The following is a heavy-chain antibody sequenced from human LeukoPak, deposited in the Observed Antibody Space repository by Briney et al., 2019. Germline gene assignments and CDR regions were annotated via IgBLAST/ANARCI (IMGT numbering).Heavy chain of an antibody. CDR2: ISSSSSYI. CDR1: GFTFSSYS. CDR3: VRESRFHFDY. Sequence: GGSLRLSCAASGFTFSSYSMNWVRQAPGKGLEWVSSISSSSSYIYYADSVKGRFTISRDNAKNSLYLQMNSLRDEDTAVYYCVRESRFHFDYWGQGTLVTVSS. V-gene: IGHV3-21*01. J-gene: IGHJ4*02. D-gene: IGHD3-10*01.